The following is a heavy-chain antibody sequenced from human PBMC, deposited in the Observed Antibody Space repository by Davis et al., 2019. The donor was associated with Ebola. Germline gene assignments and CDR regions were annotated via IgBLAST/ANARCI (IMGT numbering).Heavy chain of an antibody. D-gene: IGHD5-18*01. Sequence: SETLSLTCTVSGGSISSSSYYWGWIRQPPGKGLEWIGSIYYSGSTYYNPSLKSRVTISVDTSKNQFSLKLSSVTAADTAVYYCARGHSYGSMVYAMDVWGQGTTVTVSS. V-gene: IGHV4-39*01. CDR1: GGSISSSSYY. CDR3: ARGHSYGSMVYAMDV. J-gene: IGHJ6*02. CDR2: IYYSGST.